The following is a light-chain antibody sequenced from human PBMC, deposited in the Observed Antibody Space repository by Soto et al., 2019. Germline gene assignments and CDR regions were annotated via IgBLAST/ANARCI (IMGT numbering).Light chain of an antibody. Sequence: EIVLTQSPATLSLSPGERATLSCRASQSVSSYLVWYQQKPGQAPRLLIYDASTRATGVPARFRGSGSGTDFTLTISSLEPEDFAVYYCQQRSNWPPFSFGPGTKVDIK. J-gene: IGKJ3*01. V-gene: IGKV3-11*01. CDR3: QQRSNWPPFS. CDR1: QSVSSY. CDR2: DAS.